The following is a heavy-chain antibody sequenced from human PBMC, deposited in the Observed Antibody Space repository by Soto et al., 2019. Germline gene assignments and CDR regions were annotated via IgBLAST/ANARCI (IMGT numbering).Heavy chain of an antibody. CDR3: ARGMTTVTTVRQNWFDP. D-gene: IGHD4-17*01. CDR2: INPSGGST. Sequence: ASVKVSCKASGYTFTSYYMHWVRQAPGQGLEWMGIINPSGGSTSYAQKFQGRVTMARDTSTSTVYMELSSLRSEDTAVYYCARGMTTVTTVRQNWFDPWGQGTLVTVSS. CDR1: GYTFTSYY. V-gene: IGHV1-46*01. J-gene: IGHJ5*02.